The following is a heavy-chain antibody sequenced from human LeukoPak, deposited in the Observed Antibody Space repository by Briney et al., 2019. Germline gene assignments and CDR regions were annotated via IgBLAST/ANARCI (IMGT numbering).Heavy chain of an antibody. J-gene: IGHJ4*02. D-gene: IGHD1-26*01. V-gene: IGHV3-64*01. CDR2: ISSNGGST. Sequence: GGSLRLSCAASGXTFSSYAMHWVRQAPGKGLEYVSAISSNGGSTYYANSVKGRFTISRDNSKSTLYLQMGSLRAEDMAVYYCARIVVGAPDYWGQGTLVTVSS. CDR3: ARIVVGAPDY. CDR1: GXTFSSYA.